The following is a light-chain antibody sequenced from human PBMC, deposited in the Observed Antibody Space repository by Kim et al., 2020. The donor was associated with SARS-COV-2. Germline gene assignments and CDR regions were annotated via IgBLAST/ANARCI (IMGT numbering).Light chain of an antibody. Sequence: PGKTARVSCGGNSIGNKSVHWYQQKSGQAPVLVIYYDSDRPSGIPERFSGSNSRNTATLTISRVEAGDEADYYCQVWDSSSDHRVVFGGGTQLTVL. CDR1: SIGNKS. CDR2: YDS. CDR3: QVWDSSSDHRVV. V-gene: IGLV3-21*04. J-gene: IGLJ2*01.